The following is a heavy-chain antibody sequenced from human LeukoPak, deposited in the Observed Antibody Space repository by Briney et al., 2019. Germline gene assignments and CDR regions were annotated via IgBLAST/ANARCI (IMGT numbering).Heavy chain of an antibody. CDR3: AREDSGSYYNYYYFYMDV. CDR1: GGSISSSSYY. CDR2: IDHTGST. D-gene: IGHD3-10*01. Sequence: SETLSLTCTVSGGSISSSSYYWSWIRQPPGKGLEWIGYIDHTGSTNYNPSLNSRFTMSRDTSKNHFSLKLSSATAADTAVYYCAREDSGSYYNYYYFYMDVWGKGTTVTISS. J-gene: IGHJ6*03. V-gene: IGHV4-61*03.